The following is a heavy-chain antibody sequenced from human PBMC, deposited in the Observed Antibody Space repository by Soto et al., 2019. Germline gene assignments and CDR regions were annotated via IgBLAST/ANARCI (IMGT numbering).Heavy chain of an antibody. CDR2: ISGSGGST. CDR1: GFTFSSYA. V-gene: IGHV3-23*01. CDR3: AKDIGMVRGVIVDY. D-gene: IGHD3-10*01. Sequence: GGSLRLSCAASGFTFSSYAMSWVRQAPGKGLEWVSAISGSGGSTYYADSVKGRFTISRDNSKNTLYLQMNSLRAEDTAVYYCAKDIGMVRGVIVDYWGQGTLVTVSS. J-gene: IGHJ4*02.